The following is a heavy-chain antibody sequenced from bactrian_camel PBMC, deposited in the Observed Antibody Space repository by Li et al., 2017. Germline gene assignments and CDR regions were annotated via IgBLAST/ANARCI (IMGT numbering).Heavy chain of an antibody. CDR3: AAVTVVAGTTCLNPPTRVRRY. Sequence: HVQLVESGGGSVQAGGSLNLSCVASGYIYSGYCMGWFCQDPGKEREGVAVLESDGRPSYADSVKGRFVISGGDAKNTLYLQMNSLKPEDTAMYYCAAVTVVAGTTCLNPPTRVRRYSGPGTQVTVS. V-gene: IGHV3S53*01. CDR1: GYIYSGYC. J-gene: IGHJ4*01. D-gene: IGHD6*01. CDR2: LESDGRP.